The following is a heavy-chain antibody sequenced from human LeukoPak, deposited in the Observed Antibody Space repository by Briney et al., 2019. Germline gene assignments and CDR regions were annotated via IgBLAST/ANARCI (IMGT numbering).Heavy chain of an antibody. CDR3: AGVGYCSGGSCYGSYYYGMDV. V-gene: IGHV1-2*02. Sequence: ASVKVSCKASGYTFTGYYMHWVRQAPGQGLEWMGWINPNSGGTNYAQKFQGRVTMTRDTSISTAYMELSRLRSDDTAVYYCAGVGYCSGGSCYGSYYYGMDVWGQGTTVTVSS. CDR1: GYTFTGYY. D-gene: IGHD2-15*01. CDR2: INPNSGGT. J-gene: IGHJ6*02.